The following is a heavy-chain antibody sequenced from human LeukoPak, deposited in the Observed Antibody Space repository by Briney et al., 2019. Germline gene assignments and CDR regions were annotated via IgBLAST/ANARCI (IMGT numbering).Heavy chain of an antibody. J-gene: IGHJ5*02. CDR2: IYSGGST. Sequence: GGSLRLSCAASGFIVSSNYMSWVRQAPGKGLEWVSVIYSGGSTYYADSVKGRFTISRDNSKNTLYLQMNSLRAEDTAVYYCARGSSIAARPSDHWGQGTLVTVSS. CDR1: GFIVSSNY. CDR3: ARGSSIAARPSDH. V-gene: IGHV3-53*01. D-gene: IGHD6-6*01.